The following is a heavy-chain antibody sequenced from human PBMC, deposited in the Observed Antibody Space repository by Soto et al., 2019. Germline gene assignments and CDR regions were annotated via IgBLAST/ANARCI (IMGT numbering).Heavy chain of an antibody. CDR2: IYYSGST. D-gene: IGHD3-10*01. CDR3: ARVWGGACDI. CDR1: GGSISSYY. Sequence: QVQLQESGPGLVKPSETLSLTCTVSGGSISSYYWSWIRQPPGKGLEWIGYIYYSGSTNYNPSLKSRGTLSVVTSMNQFSLNLSSVTAADTDVYYCARVWGGACDIWGQGTMVTVSS. V-gene: IGHV4-59*01. J-gene: IGHJ3*02.